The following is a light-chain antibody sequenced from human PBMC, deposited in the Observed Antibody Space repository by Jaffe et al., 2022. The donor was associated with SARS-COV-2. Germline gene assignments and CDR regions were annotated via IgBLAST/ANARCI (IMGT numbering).Light chain of an antibody. CDR2: EDA. Sequence: SYELKQPPSVSVSPGQAARITCSGDALSNKYTAWYQQKSGQAPLLILYEDAKRPSGIPDRFSGSSSGTTATLTITGAQVEDEADYYCYSTDSSGHQRVFGGGTKLTVL. V-gene: IGLV3-10*01. CDR1: ALSNKY. CDR3: YSTDSSGHQRV. J-gene: IGLJ3*02.